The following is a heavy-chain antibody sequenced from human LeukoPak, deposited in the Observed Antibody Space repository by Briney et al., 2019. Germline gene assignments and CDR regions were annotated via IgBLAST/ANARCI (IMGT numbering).Heavy chain of an antibody. CDR2: ISSSGSTI. V-gene: IGHV3-11*04. CDR1: GFTFSDYY. Sequence: GGSLRLSCAASGFTFSDYYMSWIRQAPGKGLEWVSYISSSGSTIYYADSVKGRFTISRDNAKNSLYLQMNSLGAEDTAVYYCARVQLEKWSTLFDYWGQGTLVTVSS. CDR3: ARVQLEKWSTLFDY. D-gene: IGHD2-15*01. J-gene: IGHJ4*02.